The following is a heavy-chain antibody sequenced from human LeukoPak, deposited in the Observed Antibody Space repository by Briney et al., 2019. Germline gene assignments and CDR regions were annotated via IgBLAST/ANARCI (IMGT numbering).Heavy chain of an antibody. Sequence: PGGSLRLSCAASGFTFSSYWMSWVRQAPGKGLEWVANMKQDGSAKYYVDSVKGRFTISRDNAKNSLYLQMNTLRGEDTAVYYCASTSYSSSWYWDYWGQGTLVTVSS. D-gene: IGHD6-13*01. CDR2: MKQDGSAK. CDR1: GFTFSSYW. V-gene: IGHV3-7*01. CDR3: ASTSYSSSWYWDY. J-gene: IGHJ4*02.